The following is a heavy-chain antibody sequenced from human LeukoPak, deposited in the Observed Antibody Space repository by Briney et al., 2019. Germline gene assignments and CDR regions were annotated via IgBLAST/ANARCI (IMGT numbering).Heavy chain of an antibody. CDR1: GGSIPISTYY. V-gene: IGHV4-39*07. J-gene: IGHJ5*02. CDR2: IYYSGTT. CDR3: ARFKGDIQDYGDYRGVWFDP. Sequence: PSETLSLTCTVSGGSIPISTYYWGWVRQPPGKGLEWIGSIYYSGTTKYNPSLKSRVTISVDNSNNKFSLRLSSVTAADTAVYYCARFKGDIQDYGDYRGVWFDPWGQGTLVTVSS. D-gene: IGHD4-17*01.